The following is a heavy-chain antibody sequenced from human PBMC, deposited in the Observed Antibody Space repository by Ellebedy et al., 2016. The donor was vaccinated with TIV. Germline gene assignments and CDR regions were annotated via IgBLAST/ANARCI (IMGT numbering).Heavy chain of an antibody. J-gene: IGHJ4*02. V-gene: IGHV3-30*18. Sequence: GESLKISCAASGFTFRSYGMHWVRQAPGKGLEWVATISYDGFNKYYADFVEGRFTISRDNSRNMMFLQMNSLRVEDTAMYYCAKARGYGITIFDQQWEYFDYWGQGTLVTVSS. CDR2: ISYDGFNK. D-gene: IGHD3-3*01. CDR1: GFTFRSYG. CDR3: AKARGYGITIFDQQWEYFDY.